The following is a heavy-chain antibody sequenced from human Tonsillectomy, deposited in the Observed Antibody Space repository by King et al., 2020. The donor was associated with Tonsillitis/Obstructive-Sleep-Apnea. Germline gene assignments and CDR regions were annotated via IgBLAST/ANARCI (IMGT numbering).Heavy chain of an antibody. Sequence: VQLVESGAEVKKPGESLRISCKGFGYSFSSYWINWVRQMPGKGLEWMGRIDPSDSYTNYSPSFQGHVTFSVDKSISTAYLQWSSLRASDTAMYYCARGGIGYDFAFDIWGQGTMVTVSS. V-gene: IGHV5-10-1*01. J-gene: IGHJ3*02. D-gene: IGHD3-3*01. CDR2: IDPSDSYT. CDR1: GYSFSSYW. CDR3: ARGGIGYDFAFDI.